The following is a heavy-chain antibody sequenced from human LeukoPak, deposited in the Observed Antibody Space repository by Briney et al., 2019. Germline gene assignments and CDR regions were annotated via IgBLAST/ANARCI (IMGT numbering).Heavy chain of an antibody. V-gene: IGHV4-34*01. D-gene: IGHD3-16*01. Sequence: SETLSLTCAVYGETFTGYYWNWIRQTPGKGLEWIGEINHTGITNYNPSLKSRVTMSVDASKNQFSLNLSSVTAADTAVYYCARDGLRRRVMIAFGGGGQFDYWGQGTLVIVSS. CDR1: GETFTGYY. CDR2: INHTGIT. CDR3: ARDGLRRRVMIAFGGGGQFDY. J-gene: IGHJ4*02.